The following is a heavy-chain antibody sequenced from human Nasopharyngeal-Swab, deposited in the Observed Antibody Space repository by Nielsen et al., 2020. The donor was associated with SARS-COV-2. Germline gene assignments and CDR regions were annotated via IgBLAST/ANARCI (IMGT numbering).Heavy chain of an antibody. Sequence: GGSLRLSCAASGFTFSSYGMHWVRQAPGKGLEWVAVIWYDGSNKYYADSVKGRFTISRDNSKNTLYLQMNSLRAEDTAVYYCARVFPSGSGVFHYWGQGTLVTVSS. CDR1: GFTFSSYG. CDR2: IWYDGSNK. V-gene: IGHV3-33*01. J-gene: IGHJ4*02. CDR3: ARVFPSGSGVFHY. D-gene: IGHD3-10*01.